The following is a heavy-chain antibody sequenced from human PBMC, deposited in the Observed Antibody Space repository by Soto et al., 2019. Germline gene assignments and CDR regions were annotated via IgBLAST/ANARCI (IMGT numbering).Heavy chain of an antibody. J-gene: IGHJ6*02. CDR3: ARGTAVQLPNYYYYGMDV. CDR2: INPNSGGT. V-gene: IGHV1-2*04. CDR1: GYTLTGYY. D-gene: IGHD2-2*01. Sequence: ASVKVSCKASGYTLTGYYMHWVRQAPGQGLEWMGWINPNSGGTNYAQKFQGWVTMTRDTSISTAYMELSRLRSDDTAVYYCARGTAVQLPNYYYYGMDVWGQGTTVTVYS.